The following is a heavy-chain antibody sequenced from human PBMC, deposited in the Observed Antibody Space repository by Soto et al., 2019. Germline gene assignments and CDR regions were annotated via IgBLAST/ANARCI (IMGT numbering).Heavy chain of an antibody. V-gene: IGHV3-23*01. CDR2: ISRGGRST. CDR3: AKAWELLTNKYYFDY. CDR1: GFTFSTYA. J-gene: IGHJ4*02. Sequence: EVQLLESGGGLVQPGGSLRLSCAASGFTFSTYAMSWVRQAPGKGLEWVSGISRGGRSTYYADSVKGRFTISRDNSKNTLYLQMNSLRAEDTAVYYCAKAWELLTNKYYFDYWGQGTLVTVSS. D-gene: IGHD1-26*01.